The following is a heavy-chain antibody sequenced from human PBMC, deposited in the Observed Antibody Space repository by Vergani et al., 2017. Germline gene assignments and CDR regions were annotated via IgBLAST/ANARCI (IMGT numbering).Heavy chain of an antibody. CDR3: ATSEDAGY. Sequence: QVQLVQSGAEVKKPGASVKVSCKASGYTFTGYYMYWVRQAPGQGLEWMGRINPNSGGTNYAQKFQGRVTMTRDTSITTAYMELSTLKSGDTAVYYCATSEDAGYWGQGTLVTVSS. V-gene: IGHV1-2*06. CDR1: GYTFTGYY. J-gene: IGHJ4*02. CDR2: INPNSGGT.